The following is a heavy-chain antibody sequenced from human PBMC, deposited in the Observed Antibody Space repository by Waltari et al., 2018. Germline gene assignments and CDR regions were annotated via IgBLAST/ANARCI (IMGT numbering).Heavy chain of an antibody. J-gene: IGHJ4*02. CDR1: GFNFRTYT. D-gene: IGHD6-13*01. V-gene: IGHV3-21*01. Sequence: EVQLVESGGGLVKPGGSLRLSWAASGFNFRTYTMNWVRQAPGKSPEWVSSISSSSRFIYYADSMKGRFTISRDNAKNSLYLQMDSLRVEDTATYYCAREGSSWTPFDCWGQGTQVTVSS. CDR2: ISSSSRFI. CDR3: AREGSSWTPFDC.